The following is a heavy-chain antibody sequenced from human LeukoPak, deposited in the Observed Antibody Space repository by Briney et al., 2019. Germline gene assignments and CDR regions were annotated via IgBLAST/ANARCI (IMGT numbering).Heavy chain of an antibody. D-gene: IGHD3-10*01. Sequence: SETLSLTCAVYGGSFSGYYWSWIRQPPGKGLEWIGEINHGGNTNYNPSLKSRVTISVDTSTNQFSLKLTSVTAADTAVYYCARPILLLFGETHGALDIWGQGTMVTVS. CDR3: ARPILLLFGETHGALDI. V-gene: IGHV4-34*01. CDR1: GGSFSGYY. CDR2: INHGGNT. J-gene: IGHJ3*02.